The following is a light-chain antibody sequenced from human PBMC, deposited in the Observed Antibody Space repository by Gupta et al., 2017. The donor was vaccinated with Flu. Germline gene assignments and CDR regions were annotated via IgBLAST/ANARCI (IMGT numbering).Light chain of an antibody. V-gene: IGLV1-44*01. CDR2: SFN. CDR3: GVWDDSVNGVI. J-gene: IGLJ2*01. CDR1: SSNIGKNV. Sequence: TVIISCSGTSSNIGKNVLNWYHQIPGMAPKIVVYSFNQRPPGVSERFSGYRSGTSASMVISGLQSEVEGDYFFGVWDDSVNGVIFGGGT.